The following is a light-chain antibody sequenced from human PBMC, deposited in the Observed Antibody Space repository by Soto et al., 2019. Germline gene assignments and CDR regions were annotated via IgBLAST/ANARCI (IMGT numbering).Light chain of an antibody. V-gene: IGKV2-30*01. CDR1: QSLGYSDGNTY. CDR3: MQGTHWPKT. CDR2: QVS. J-gene: IGKJ1*01. Sequence: DVVMTQSPLSLTVTVGQPASISCRSSQSLGYSDGNTYLSWFQQGPGQSPRRLIYQVSKRDSGVPDRFSCSGSGTDFTMKISRVEADDVGIYYCMQGTHWPKTFGQGTNVEIK.